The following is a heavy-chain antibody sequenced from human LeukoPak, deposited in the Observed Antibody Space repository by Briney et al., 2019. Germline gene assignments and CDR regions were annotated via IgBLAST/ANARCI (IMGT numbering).Heavy chain of an antibody. CDR2: ITGTYAT. CDR1: GFTFSASP. V-gene: IGHV3-73*01. D-gene: IGHD2-2*02. CDR3: TREGCGATSCYTNDY. Sequence: QAGGSLRLSCAASGFTFSASPMHWVRQASGKGLEWVGRITGTYATAYSASVKGRFTISRDDSKYTTYLQMNSLETEDTAVYYCTREGCGATSCYTNDYWGQGTLVTVSS. J-gene: IGHJ4*02.